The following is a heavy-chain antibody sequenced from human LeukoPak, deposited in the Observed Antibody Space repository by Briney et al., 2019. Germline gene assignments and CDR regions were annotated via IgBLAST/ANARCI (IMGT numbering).Heavy chain of an antibody. Sequence: PGGSLRLSCAASGFTVSSNYMSWVRQAPGKGLEWVSVIYSGGSTYYADSVKGRFTISRDNSKNTLYLQMNSLRAEDTAVYYCARDAERSPVDCGGDCYHYYYYGMDVWGQGTTVTVSS. CDR1: GFTVSSNY. D-gene: IGHD2-21*02. CDR2: IYSGGST. V-gene: IGHV3-53*01. CDR3: ARDAERSPVDCGGDCYHYYYYGMDV. J-gene: IGHJ6*02.